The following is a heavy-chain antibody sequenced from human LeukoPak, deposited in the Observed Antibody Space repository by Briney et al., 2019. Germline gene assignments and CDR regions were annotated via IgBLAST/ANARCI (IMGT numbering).Heavy chain of an antibody. D-gene: IGHD5-12*01. CDR2: INSDGSST. V-gene: IGHV3-74*01. CDR3: ARDLVFSFSGYDFN. CDR1: GFFFSNYW. J-gene: IGHJ4*02. Sequence: GGSLRLSCEASGFFFSNYWMHWVRQVPGMGLVWVSHINSDGSSTTYADFVKGRFTISRDNAKNSLYLQMNSLRAEDTAVYYCARDLVFSFSGYDFNWGQGTLVTVSS.